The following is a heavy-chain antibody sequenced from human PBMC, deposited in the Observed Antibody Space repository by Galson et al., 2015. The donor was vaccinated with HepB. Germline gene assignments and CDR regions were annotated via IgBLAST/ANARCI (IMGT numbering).Heavy chain of an antibody. CDR3: ARERDCGGDCYSNAFDI. V-gene: IGHV3-66*01. D-gene: IGHD2-21*02. J-gene: IGHJ3*02. CDR2: IYSGGST. Sequence: SLRLSCAASGFTVSSNYMSWVRQAPGKGLEWVSVIYSGGSTYYADSVKGRFTISRDNSKNTLYLQMNSLRAEDTAVYYCARERDCGGDCYSNAFDIWGQGTMVTVSS. CDR1: GFTVSSNY.